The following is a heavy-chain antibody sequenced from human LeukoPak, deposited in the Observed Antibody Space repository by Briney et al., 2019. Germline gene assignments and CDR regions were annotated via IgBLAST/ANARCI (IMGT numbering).Heavy chain of an antibody. D-gene: IGHD3/OR15-3a*01. CDR2: IYHSGST. Sequence: PSQTLSLTCTVSGGSISSGGYYWSWIRQPPGKGLEWIGSIYHSGSTYYNPSLKSRVTISVDTSKNQFSLKLSSVTAADTAVYYCARDPRTGELDYWGQGTLVAVSS. CDR3: ARDPRTGELDY. V-gene: IGHV4-39*07. J-gene: IGHJ4*02. CDR1: GGSISSGGYY.